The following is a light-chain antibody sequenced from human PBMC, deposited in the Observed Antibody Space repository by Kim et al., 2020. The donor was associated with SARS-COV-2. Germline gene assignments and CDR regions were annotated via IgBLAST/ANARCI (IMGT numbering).Light chain of an antibody. V-gene: IGKV1-12*01. CDR1: QGIGSW. CDR2: AAS. Sequence: DIQMTQSPSSVSASVGDRVTVTCRASQGIGSWLAWYQQKPGKAPNLLIYAASNLQSGVPSRFSGSGSGTDFTLTITCLQPEDFATYDCQQANTFPLTFGGGTKVDIK. CDR3: QQANTFPLT. J-gene: IGKJ4*01.